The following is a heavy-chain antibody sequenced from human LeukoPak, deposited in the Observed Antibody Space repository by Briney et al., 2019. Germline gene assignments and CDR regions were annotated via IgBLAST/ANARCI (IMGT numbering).Heavy chain of an antibody. J-gene: IGHJ4*02. CDR1: GFTFSNYG. Sequence: GGSLRLSCAASGFTFSNYGMSRVRQAPGKGVERVSYISSSGSTIYYADSVKGRFTISRDNAKNALYLQMNSLRAEDTAVYYCARGSSGWYGIDYWGQGALVNVSS. D-gene: IGHD6-19*01. CDR2: ISSSGSTI. V-gene: IGHV3-48*04. CDR3: ARGSSGWYGIDY.